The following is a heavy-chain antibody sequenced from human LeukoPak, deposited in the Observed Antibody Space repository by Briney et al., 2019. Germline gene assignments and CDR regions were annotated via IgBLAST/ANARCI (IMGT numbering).Heavy chain of an antibody. J-gene: IGHJ4*02. V-gene: IGHV3-21*01. CDR1: GFTFSSYS. D-gene: IGHD3-22*01. CDR2: ISSSSSYI. Sequence: PGGSLRLSCAASGFTFSSYSMNWVRQAPGKGLEWVSSISSSSSYIYYADSVKGRFTISRDNAKNSLYLQMNSLRAEDTAVYYCARDQDICITMIVMVMLDYWGQGTLVTVSS. CDR3: ARDQDICITMIVMVMLDY.